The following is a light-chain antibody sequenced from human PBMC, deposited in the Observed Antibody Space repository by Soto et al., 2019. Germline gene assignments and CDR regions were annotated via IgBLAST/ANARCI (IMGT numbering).Light chain of an antibody. Sequence: QSVLTQPASVSGSPGQSITISCTGTSSEVGGYNYVSWHQQYPGKAPKLMIYHVSNRPSGFSNRFSGSKSGNSASLTISGLQAEDEADYYCSSYTSTSTYVFGTGTKVTVL. J-gene: IGLJ1*01. V-gene: IGLV2-14*01. CDR2: HVS. CDR1: SSEVGGYNY. CDR3: SSYTSTSTYV.